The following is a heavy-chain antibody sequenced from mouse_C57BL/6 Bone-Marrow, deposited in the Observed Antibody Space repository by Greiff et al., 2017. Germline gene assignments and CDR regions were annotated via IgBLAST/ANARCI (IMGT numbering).Heavy chain of an antibody. CDR2: IWSGGST. CDR3: ARSYGSLNWYFDV. J-gene: IGHJ1*03. Sequence: QVQLKESGPGLVQPSQSLSITCTVSGFSLTSYGVHWVRQSPGKGLEWLGVIWSGGSTDYTAAFISRLSISKDNSKSQVFFKMNSLQADDTAIYYCARSYGSLNWYFDVWGTGTTVTVSS. D-gene: IGHD1-1*01. V-gene: IGHV2-2*01. CDR1: GFSLTSYG.